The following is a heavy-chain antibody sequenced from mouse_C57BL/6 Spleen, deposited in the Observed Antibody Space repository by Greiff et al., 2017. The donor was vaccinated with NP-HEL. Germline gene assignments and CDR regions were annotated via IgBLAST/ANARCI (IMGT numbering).Heavy chain of an antibody. J-gene: IGHJ1*03. CDR3: ARRVLDWYFGV. Sequence: QVQLQQPGAELVKPGASVKLSCKASGYTFTSYWMHWVKQRPGQGLEWIGMIHPNSGSTNYNEKFKSKATLTVDKSSSTAYMQLSSLTSEDYAVYYYARRVLDWYFGVWGTGTTVTVSS. CDR1: GYTFTSYW. D-gene: IGHD4-1*01. V-gene: IGHV1-64*01. CDR2: IHPNSGST.